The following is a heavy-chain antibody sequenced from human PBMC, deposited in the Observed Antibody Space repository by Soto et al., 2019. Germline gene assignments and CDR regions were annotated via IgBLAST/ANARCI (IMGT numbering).Heavy chain of an antibody. CDR3: AKETREYRSSSEVGY. CDR1: GFTFSSYA. J-gene: IGHJ4*02. V-gene: IGHV3-23*01. D-gene: IGHD6-6*01. CDR2: ITASGGGT. Sequence: GGSLRLSCAASGFTFSSYALSWVRQAPGKGLEWVSGITASGGGTYYADSVKGRFTISRDNSKNTLYLQMNSLRAEDTAVYYCAKETREYRSSSEVGYWGQGTLVTVSS.